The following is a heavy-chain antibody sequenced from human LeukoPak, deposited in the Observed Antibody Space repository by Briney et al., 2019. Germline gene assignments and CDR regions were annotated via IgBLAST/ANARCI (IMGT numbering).Heavy chain of an antibody. D-gene: IGHD3-10*01. V-gene: IGHV3-53*01. J-gene: IGHJ2*01. CDR1: GFTFSTNY. Sequence: PGGSLRLSCAASGFTFSTNYMSWVRQAPGKGLEWIAIIYSGESTYYADSVEGRFIVSRDTSKNILYLQMNSLRVDDTAVYSCARVGDHYHWYFDLWGRGSLVTVSS. CDR2: IYSGEST. CDR3: ARVGDHYHWYFDL.